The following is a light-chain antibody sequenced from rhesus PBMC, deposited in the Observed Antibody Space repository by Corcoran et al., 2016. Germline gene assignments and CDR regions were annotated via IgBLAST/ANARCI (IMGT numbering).Light chain of an antibody. Sequence: DIQMTQSPSSLSASVGDTVTITCRASQSFSSCLAWSQQNTWKPPNLLIFKAFSLQSGVPSRFSGSGSGTDFTLTISSLQSEDFATYYYQQYNSSPYSFGQGTKVEIK. V-gene: IGKV1-22*01. J-gene: IGKJ2*01. CDR1: QSFSSC. CDR2: KAF. CDR3: QQYNSSPYS.